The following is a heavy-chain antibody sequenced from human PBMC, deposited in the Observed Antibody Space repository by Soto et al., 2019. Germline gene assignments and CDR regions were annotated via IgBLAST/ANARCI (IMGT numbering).Heavy chain of an antibody. D-gene: IGHD1-26*01. V-gene: IGHV3-11*01. CDR1: VFTFSDYY. CDR3: AREAVGATH. CDR2: ISSSGSTI. J-gene: IGHJ4*02. Sequence: GALRLSCASSVFTFSDYYISWILRAPGKGLEWVSYISSSGSTIYYADSVKGRFTISSDNAKNSLYLQTNSLRAEDTAVYYCAREAVGATHWGQGNLVTVSS.